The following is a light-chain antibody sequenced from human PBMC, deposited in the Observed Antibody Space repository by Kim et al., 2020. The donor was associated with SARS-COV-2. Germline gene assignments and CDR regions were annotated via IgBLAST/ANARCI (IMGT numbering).Light chain of an antibody. CDR2: EVT. CDR1: SNEVRAYNL. CDR3: CSYAGLGTGV. Sequence: GHALPVACTGSSNEVRAYNLVSWYQQHPGKAPKVIIYEVTKRPSGVSNRFSASKSGNTASLTISGLQAEDEADYYCCSYAGLGTGVFGTGTKVTVL. J-gene: IGLJ1*01. V-gene: IGLV2-23*02.